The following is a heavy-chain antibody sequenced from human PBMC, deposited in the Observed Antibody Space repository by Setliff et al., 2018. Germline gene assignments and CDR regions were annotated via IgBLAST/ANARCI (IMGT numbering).Heavy chain of an antibody. CDR3: ARTSSGRYFDL. CDR1: DFSVSSNYY. J-gene: IGHJ2*01. V-gene: IGHV4-38-2*01. CDR2: VYYSGST. Sequence: LSLTCAVSDFSVSSNYYWGWIRQPPGKGLEWIANVYYSGSTYYSPSLKSRVTMSVDTSKNQFSLNLYSVTAADAAVYYCARTSSGRYFDLWGRGTLVTVSS.